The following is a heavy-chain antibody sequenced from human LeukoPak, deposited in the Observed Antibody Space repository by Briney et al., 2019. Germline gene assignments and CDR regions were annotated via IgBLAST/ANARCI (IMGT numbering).Heavy chain of an antibody. CDR2: ISSSGSTI. Sequence: GGSLRLSCAASGLTFSDYYMSWIRQAPGKGLEWVSYISSSGSTIYYADSVKGRFTVSRNNAKNSLYLQMDSLRAEDTAVYYCARASRGYSYGTPSDFDYWGQGTLVTVSS. J-gene: IGHJ4*02. V-gene: IGHV3-11*04. D-gene: IGHD5-18*01. CDR3: ARASRGYSYGTPSDFDY. CDR1: GLTFSDYY.